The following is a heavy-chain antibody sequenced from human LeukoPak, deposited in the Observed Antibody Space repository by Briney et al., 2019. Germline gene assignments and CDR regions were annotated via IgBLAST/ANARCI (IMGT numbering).Heavy chain of an antibody. CDR3: ARHLTSTIAAAVT. V-gene: IGHV5-10-1*01. J-gene: IGHJ5*02. Sequence: GESLRISCKGSGYSFTSYWISWVRQMPGKGLEWMGRIDPSDSYTNYSPSFQGHVTISADKSTSTAYLQWSSLKASDTAMYYCARHLTSTIAAAVTWGQGTLVTVSS. CDR2: IDPSDSYT. CDR1: GYSFTSYW. D-gene: IGHD6-13*01.